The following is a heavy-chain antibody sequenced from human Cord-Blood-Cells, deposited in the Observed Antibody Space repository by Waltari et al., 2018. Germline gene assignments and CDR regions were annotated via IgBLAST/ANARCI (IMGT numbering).Heavy chain of an antibody. CDR2: SYHSGST. CDR1: GYSISSGYY. CDR3: ARTSGSSSWYRGDYFDY. D-gene: IGHD6-13*01. V-gene: IGHV4-38-2*01. J-gene: IGHJ4*02. Sequence: QVQLQESGPGLVKPSETLSLTCAVSGYSISSGYYWGWIRQPPGKGLEWIGSSYHSGSTYYNPSLKSRVTISVDTSKNQFSLKLSSVTAADTAVYYCARTSGSSSWYRGDYFDYWGQGTLVTVPS.